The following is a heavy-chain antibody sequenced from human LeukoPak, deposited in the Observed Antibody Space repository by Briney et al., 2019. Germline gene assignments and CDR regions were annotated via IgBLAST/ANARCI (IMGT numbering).Heavy chain of an antibody. CDR2: IWNDGSDD. J-gene: IGHJ4*02. D-gene: IGHD6-13*01. CDR1: GFSFSSYG. Sequence: PGGSLRLSCAASGFSFSSYGMHWVRQAPGKGLERVAVIWNDGSDDYYKDSVKGRFTISRDNSKNTLYLQMNSLRAEDTAVYYCARDRTSRWFSPLDYWGQGTPVTVYS. CDR3: ARDRTSRWFSPLDY. V-gene: IGHV3-33*01.